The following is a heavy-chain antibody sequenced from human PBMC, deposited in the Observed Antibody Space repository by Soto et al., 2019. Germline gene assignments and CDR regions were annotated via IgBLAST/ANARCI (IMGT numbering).Heavy chain of an antibody. CDR2: IYYSGST. Sequence: SETLSLTCTVSGGSINSYFWSWIRQSPGKGLEWIGHIYYSGSTSYSPSLKSRVSISVDTSKDQFSLEVHSVTAADTAVYYCARAGTNMVQFDYWGQGTLVTVSS. CDR1: GGSINSYF. D-gene: IGHD3-10*01. J-gene: IGHJ4*02. CDR3: ARAGTNMVQFDY. V-gene: IGHV4-59*01.